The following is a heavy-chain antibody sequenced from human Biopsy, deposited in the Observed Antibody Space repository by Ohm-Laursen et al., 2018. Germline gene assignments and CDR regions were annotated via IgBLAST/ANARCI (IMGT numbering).Heavy chain of an antibody. V-gene: IGHV4-61*08. CDR3: ARRGSGGRSFDH. CDR2: ISDSGST. Sequence: GTLSLTCTVSGASVNTFDFYWAWIRQPPGKGPEWIGDISDSGSTNYKPSLKSRVIISVDTSKNQFSLNLSSVTAADTAVYYCARRGSGGRSFDHWGQGTLVTVSS. J-gene: IGHJ4*02. D-gene: IGHD2-15*01. CDR1: GASVNTFDFY.